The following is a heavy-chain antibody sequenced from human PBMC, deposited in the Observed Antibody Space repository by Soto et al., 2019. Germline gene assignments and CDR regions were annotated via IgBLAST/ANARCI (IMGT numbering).Heavy chain of an antibody. V-gene: IGHV3-23*01. J-gene: IGHJ5*02. D-gene: IGHD2-15*01. CDR3: AKVPIADASRDCFDP. CDR2: ISSSGGST. Sequence: GGSLRLSCAASGISFSNYYMNWIRQAPGKGLEWVSAISSSGGSTNYADSVKGRFTISRDNSKNTLYLQMNSLRAEDTAVYYCAKVPIADASRDCFDPWGQGTLVTVSS. CDR1: GISFSNYY.